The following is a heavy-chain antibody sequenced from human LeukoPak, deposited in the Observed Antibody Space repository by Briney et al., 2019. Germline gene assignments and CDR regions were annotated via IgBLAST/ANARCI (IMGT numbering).Heavy chain of an antibody. D-gene: IGHD3-22*01. Sequence: GGSLRLPCAASGFTFSSYAMSWVRQAPGKGLEWVAVISYDGSNKYYADSVKGRFTISRDNSKNTLYLQMNSLRAEDTAVYYCAKDGYYYDSSGYYDFDYWGQGTLVTVSS. V-gene: IGHV3-30*18. CDR3: AKDGYYYDSSGYYDFDY. CDR1: GFTFSSYA. J-gene: IGHJ4*02. CDR2: ISYDGSNK.